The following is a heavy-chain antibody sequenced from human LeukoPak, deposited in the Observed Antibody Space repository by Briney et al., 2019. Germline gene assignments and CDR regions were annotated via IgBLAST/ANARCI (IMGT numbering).Heavy chain of an antibody. Sequence: GGSLRLSCAASGFTFSRYAMSWVRQAPGKGLEWVSAISGSGGSTYYADSVKGRFTISRDNSKNTLYLQMNSLRAEDTAVYYCAKFVSDCSSTSCYYKGNYMDVWGKGTTVTVSS. CDR3: AKFVSDCSSTSCYYKGNYMDV. V-gene: IGHV3-23*01. CDR1: GFTFSRYA. J-gene: IGHJ6*03. CDR2: ISGSGGST. D-gene: IGHD2-2*01.